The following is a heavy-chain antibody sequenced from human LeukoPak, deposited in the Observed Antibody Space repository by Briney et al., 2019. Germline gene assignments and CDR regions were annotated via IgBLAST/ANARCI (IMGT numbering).Heavy chain of an antibody. D-gene: IGHD5-12*01. CDR3: ARDKGAYDIGANWYFDL. CDR2: IIPSGGST. J-gene: IGHJ2*01. Sequence: SVKVSCKASGYTFTSYYMHWVRQAPGQGLEWMGIIIPSGGSTSYAQKFQGRVTMTRDTSTSTVYMELSSLRSEDTAVYYCARDKGAYDIGANWYFDLWGRGTLVTVSS. V-gene: IGHV1-46*01. CDR1: GYTFTSYY.